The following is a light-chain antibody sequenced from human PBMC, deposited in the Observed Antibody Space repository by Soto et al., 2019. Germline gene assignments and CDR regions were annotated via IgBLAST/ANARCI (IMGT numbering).Light chain of an antibody. Sequence: QSALTQPRSVSGSAGRSVTISCTGASSDVGGYNYVSWYQQQPGKAPKVMIYDVSERPSGVPDRFSGSKSGNTASLTISGLQAEDEPDYYCCSYAGSPRYVFGTGTKVTV. CDR3: CSYAGSPRYV. V-gene: IGLV2-11*01. CDR1: SSDVGGYNY. J-gene: IGLJ1*01. CDR2: DVS.